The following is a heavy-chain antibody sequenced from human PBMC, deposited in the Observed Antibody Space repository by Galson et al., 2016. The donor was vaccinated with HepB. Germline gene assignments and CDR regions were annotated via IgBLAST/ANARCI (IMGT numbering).Heavy chain of an antibody. J-gene: IGHJ3*02. D-gene: IGHD6-19*01. CDR2: ISAYNGNI. Sequence: CKASGYTFTSYGFSWVRQAPGQGLEWIGWISAYNGNINYAQKFQGRVTMTTDTSTSTAYMELRSLRSDDTAVYYCARRSGWTNDAFDIWGQGTMVTVSS. V-gene: IGHV1-18*01. CDR1: GYTFTSYG. CDR3: ARRSGWTNDAFDI.